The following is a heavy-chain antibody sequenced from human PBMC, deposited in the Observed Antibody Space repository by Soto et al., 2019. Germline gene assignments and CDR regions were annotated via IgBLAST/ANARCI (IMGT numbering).Heavy chain of an antibody. CDR3: TTPRELWFGDFSR. Sequence: EVQLVESGGGLVEPGGSLRLSCAASGFTFINAWMSWVLQAPGKGREWVGRIKSKADARTTDYAAPVKGRVTISIYDSKDPLYLQMNSLKTEDTAVHYCTTPRELWFGDFSRWGQGTLVTVSS. V-gene: IGHV3-15*01. CDR2: IKSKADARTT. CDR1: GFTFINAW. D-gene: IGHD3-10*01. J-gene: IGHJ4*02.